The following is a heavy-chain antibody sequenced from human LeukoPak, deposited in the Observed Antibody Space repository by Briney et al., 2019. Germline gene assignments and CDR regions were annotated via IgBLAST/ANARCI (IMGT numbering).Heavy chain of an antibody. CDR2: ISSSGSTI. D-gene: IGHD5-18*01. V-gene: IGHV3-11*01. Sequence: GGSMRLSCAASGFTFSDYYMSWIRQAPGKGLEWVSYISSSGSTIYYADSVKGRFTISRDNAKNSLYLQMNSLRAEDTAVYYCARDPDTATLFDIWGQGTMVTVSS. J-gene: IGHJ3*02. CDR1: GFTFSDYY. CDR3: ARDPDTATLFDI.